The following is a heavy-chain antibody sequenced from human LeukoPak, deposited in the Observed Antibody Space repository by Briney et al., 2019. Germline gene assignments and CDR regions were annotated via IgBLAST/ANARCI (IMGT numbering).Heavy chain of an antibody. V-gene: IGHV3-64*01. CDR1: GFTFSSYA. CDR2: ISSNGGST. Sequence: GGSLRLSCAASGFTFSSYAMHWVRQAPGKGLEYVSAISSNGGSTYYANSVKGRFTISRDNSKNTLYLQMGSLRAEDMAVYYCARGDYGFWSGYEDPLDYWGQGTLVTVSS. CDR3: ARGDYGFWSGYEDPLDY. J-gene: IGHJ4*02. D-gene: IGHD3-3*01.